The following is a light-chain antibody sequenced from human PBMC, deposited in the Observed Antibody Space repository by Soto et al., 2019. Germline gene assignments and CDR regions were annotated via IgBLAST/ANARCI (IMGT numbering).Light chain of an antibody. V-gene: IGLV2-11*01. Sequence: QSALTQPRSVSGSPGQSVTISCTGTSSDVGGYNYVSWYQQYPGNAPKLMISDVNKRPSGVPDRFSGSKSGNTASLTISGLQGDDEADYYCYSYAGNCMMVFGTGTKVTVL. J-gene: IGLJ1*01. CDR1: SSDVGGYNY. CDR2: DVN. CDR3: YSYAGNCMMV.